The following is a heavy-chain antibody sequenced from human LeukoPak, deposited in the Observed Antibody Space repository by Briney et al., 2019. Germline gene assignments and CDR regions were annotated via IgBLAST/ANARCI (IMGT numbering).Heavy chain of an antibody. V-gene: IGHV3-74*01. CDR3: ARARYGGNYYFDY. D-gene: IGHD4-23*01. Sequence: GGSLRLSCAASGFTFSSYWMHWVRQAPGKGPVWVSRINSDGSSTSYADSVKGRFTISRDNAKNTLYLQMNSLRAEDTAVYYCARARYGGNYYFDYWGQGTLVTVSS. CDR1: GFTFSSYW. J-gene: IGHJ4*02. CDR2: INSDGSST.